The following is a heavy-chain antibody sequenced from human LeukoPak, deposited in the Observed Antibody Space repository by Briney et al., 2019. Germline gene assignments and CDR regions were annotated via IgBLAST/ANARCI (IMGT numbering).Heavy chain of an antibody. CDR2: IRYDGSNK. CDR3: AKVRYDFWSVIDY. D-gene: IGHD3-3*01. J-gene: IGHJ4*02. V-gene: IGHV3-30*02. Sequence: PGGSLRLSCAASGFTFSSYGMHWVRQAPGKGLEWVAFIRYDGSNKYYADSVKGRFTISRDNSKNTLYLQMNSLRAEDTAVYYCAKVRYDFWSVIDYWGQGTLVTVSS. CDR1: GFTFSSYG.